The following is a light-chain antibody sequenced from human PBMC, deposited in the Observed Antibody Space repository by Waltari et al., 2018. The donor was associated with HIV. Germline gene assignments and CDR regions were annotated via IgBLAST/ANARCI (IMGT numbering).Light chain of an antibody. V-gene: IGKV1-39*01. CDR3: QQSYSTSWT. J-gene: IGKJ1*01. CDR1: QSISSY. CDR2: AAF. Sequence: DIQMTQSPSSLSASIGDRVTITCRASQSISSYLHWYQHKPGRAPILLIYAAFTWQSGVPSRVSGSGSGTDFTLTISNLQPEDFAIYYCQQSYSTSWTFGQGTKVEIK.